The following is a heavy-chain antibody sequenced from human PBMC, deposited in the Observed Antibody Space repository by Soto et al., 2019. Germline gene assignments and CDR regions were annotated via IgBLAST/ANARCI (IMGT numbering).Heavy chain of an antibody. J-gene: IGHJ4*02. CDR2: IYYSGST. V-gene: IGHV4-59*08. CDR3: ARRYGPGFDY. D-gene: IGHD4-17*01. CDR1: GGSISSYY. Sequence: QVQLQESGPGLVKPSETLSLTCTVSGGSISSYYWSWIRQPPGKGLEWIGYIYYSGSTNYNPSLTSRAPRSGDTSMNLLSRELSSGTAADTAVYDCARRYGPGFDYWGQGTLVTVSS.